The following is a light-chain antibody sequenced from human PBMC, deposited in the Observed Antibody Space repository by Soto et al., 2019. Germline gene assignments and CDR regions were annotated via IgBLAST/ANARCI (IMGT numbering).Light chain of an antibody. CDR2: DAS. Sequence: DIQMTQSPSSLSASVGDRVTITCRASQGISTWLAWYQQKAGKAPNLLIYDASSLERRVPSRFSGIGSGTEFTLTISSLQPDDFATYYCQQYNFYSTFGQGTKVDIK. CDR1: QGISTW. V-gene: IGKV1-5*01. J-gene: IGKJ1*01. CDR3: QQYNFYST.